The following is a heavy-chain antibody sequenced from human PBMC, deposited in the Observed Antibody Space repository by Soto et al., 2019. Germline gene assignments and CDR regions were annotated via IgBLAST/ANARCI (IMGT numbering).Heavy chain of an antibody. CDR1: GYPVTAYY. Sequence: QLHLVQSGAVVKKPGASVTVSCSASGYPVTAYYMHWVRQAPGRGLEWMGGINPATGAAKYTQTFRGRVPLAREPATGKVFKETGGLNSGGPAGFYWGEGGGVGVAGSAAFDMWGQGTLVTVSS. J-gene: IGHJ3*02. D-gene: IGHD3-3*01. CDR3: GEGGGVGVAGSAAFDM. V-gene: IGHV1-2*02. CDR2: INPATGAA.